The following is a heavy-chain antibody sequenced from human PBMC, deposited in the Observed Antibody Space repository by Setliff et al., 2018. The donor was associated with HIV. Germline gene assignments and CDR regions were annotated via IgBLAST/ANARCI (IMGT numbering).Heavy chain of an antibody. Sequence: GGSLRLSCAASGFTFDDYAIHWVRHTPGKGLEWVAGIDWDMGSIDYADSVKGRFTISRENAKNSLYLQMNSLRVEDTALYYCAKLYCAGAGYSSDWDFFDYWGQGTLVTVSS. D-gene: IGHD2-21*02. CDR2: IDWDMGSI. V-gene: IGHV3-9*01. J-gene: IGHJ4*02. CDR1: GFTFDDYA. CDR3: AKLYCAGAGYSSDWDFFDY.